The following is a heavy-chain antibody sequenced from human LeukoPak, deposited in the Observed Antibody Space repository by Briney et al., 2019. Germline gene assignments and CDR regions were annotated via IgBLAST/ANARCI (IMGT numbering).Heavy chain of an antibody. CDR2: IWNDGSNK. CDR1: GFTFSSYG. Sequence: GRSLSISCQASGFTFSSYGMHWVRQAPGKGPEEVAVIWNDGSNKYYADSVKGRFTISRDNSKNTLYLQMNSLRAEDTAVYYCAKDHYYDSSGYYYPQNGYFDYWGQGTLVTVSS. D-gene: IGHD3-22*01. V-gene: IGHV3-33*06. J-gene: IGHJ4*02. CDR3: AKDHYYDSSGYYYPQNGYFDY.